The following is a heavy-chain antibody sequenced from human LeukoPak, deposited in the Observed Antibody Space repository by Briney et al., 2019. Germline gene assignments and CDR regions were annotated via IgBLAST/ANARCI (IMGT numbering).Heavy chain of an antibody. Sequence: QPGGSLRLSCAASGFTFNSYIMHWVHQAPGKGLEWVAVISFDGSDKYYADSVKGRFTISRDNSKNTLYLQMNSLRPEDTAVYYCARGDGYKPPSDYWGQGTLVTVSS. J-gene: IGHJ4*02. CDR2: ISFDGSDK. CDR3: ARGDGYKPPSDY. CDR1: GFTFNSYI. V-gene: IGHV3-30*04. D-gene: IGHD5-24*01.